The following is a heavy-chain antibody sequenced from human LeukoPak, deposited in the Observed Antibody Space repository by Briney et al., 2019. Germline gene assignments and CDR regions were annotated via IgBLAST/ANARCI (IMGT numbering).Heavy chain of an antibody. CDR2: ISGSGGST. V-gene: IGHV3-23*01. D-gene: IGHD6-13*01. CDR3: AKAGEYSSSWAY. Sequence: PGGSLRLSCAASGFTFSSYAMSWVRQAPGKGLEWVSAISGSGGSTYYADSVKGRFTISRDNSKNTLYLQMSSLRAEDTAVYYCAKAGEYSSSWAYWGQGTLVTVSS. J-gene: IGHJ4*02. CDR1: GFTFSSYA.